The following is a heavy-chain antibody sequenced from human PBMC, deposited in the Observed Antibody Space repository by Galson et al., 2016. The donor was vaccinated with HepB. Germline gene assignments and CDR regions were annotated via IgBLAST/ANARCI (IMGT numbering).Heavy chain of an antibody. J-gene: IGHJ1*01. CDR1: GFTFSKVW. CDR3: ATSARF. Sequence: SLRLSCAASGFTFSKVWMNWVRQVPGRGLEWVGRIKSKPDGGTIDYAAAVKGRFSISRDDSKSTLYLQMNSLKIEDTGVYYCATSARFWGQGTLVTVSS. V-gene: IGHV3-15*01. CDR2: IKSKPDGGTI.